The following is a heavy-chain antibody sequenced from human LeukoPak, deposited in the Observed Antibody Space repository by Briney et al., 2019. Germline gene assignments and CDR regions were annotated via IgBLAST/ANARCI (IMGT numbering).Heavy chain of an antibody. CDR1: GYIFTGYY. CDR2: INPNTGGT. Sequence: ASVKVSCKTSGYIFTGYYIHWVRQAPGQGLEWMGWINPNTGGTNYAQDFQGRVTMTRGTYVSTAYMDLRSLKSDDTAVYFCARERESGRSDAFDFWGQGTMVTVSS. J-gene: IGHJ3*01. CDR3: ARERESGRSDAFDF. V-gene: IGHV1-2*02. D-gene: IGHD3-10*01.